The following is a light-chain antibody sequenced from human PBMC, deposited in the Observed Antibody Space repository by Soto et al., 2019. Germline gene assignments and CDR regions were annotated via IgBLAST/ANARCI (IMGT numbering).Light chain of an antibody. CDR2: DVS. Sequence: QSVLTQPASVSGSPGQSITISCTGTSSDVGGYNYVSWYQQHPGKAPKLMIYDVSNRPSGVSNRFSGSKSGNTASLTISGLQAEDEADYYCSSCTSSSTLNVFGTGTKVT. J-gene: IGLJ1*01. CDR3: SSCTSSSTLNV. CDR1: SSDVGGYNY. V-gene: IGLV2-14*01.